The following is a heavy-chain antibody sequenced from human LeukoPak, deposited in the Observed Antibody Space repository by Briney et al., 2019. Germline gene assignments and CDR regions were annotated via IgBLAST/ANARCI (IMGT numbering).Heavy chain of an antibody. J-gene: IGHJ5*02. CDR1: GGSTTTNY. CDR3: ARRGVGRTIGWFDP. Sequence: SETLSLTCTVSGGSTTTNYWSWIRQPPGKGLEWIGSIYYSGSTYYNPSLKSRVTISVDMSKNQFSPKLSSVTAADTAVYYCARRGVGRTIGWFDPWGQGTLVTVSS. CDR2: IYYSGST. V-gene: IGHV4-59*05. D-gene: IGHD3-10*01.